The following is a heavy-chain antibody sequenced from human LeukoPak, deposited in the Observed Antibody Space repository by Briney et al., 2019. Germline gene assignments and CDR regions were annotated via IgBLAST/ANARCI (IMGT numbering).Heavy chain of an antibody. CDR1: GGSFSGYY. V-gene: IGHV4-34*01. J-gene: IGHJ5*02. Sequence: SETLSLTCAAYGGSFSGYYWSWIRQPPGKGLEWIGEINHSGSTNYNPSLKSRVTISVDTSKNQFSLKLSSVTAADTAVYYCAREYVGSSSWFDPWGQGTLVTVSS. CDR2: INHSGST. CDR3: AREYVGSSSWFDP. D-gene: IGHD6-13*01.